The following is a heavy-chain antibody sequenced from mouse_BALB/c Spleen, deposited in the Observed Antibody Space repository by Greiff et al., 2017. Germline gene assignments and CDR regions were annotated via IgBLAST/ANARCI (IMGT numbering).Heavy chain of an antibody. CDR2: IDPSDSYT. CDR3: ASYPREDAMDY. J-gene: IGHJ4*01. Sequence: QVQLKQPGAELVKPGASVKLSCKASGYTFTSYWMHWVKQRPGQGLEWIGEIDPSDSYTNYNQKFKGKATLTVDKSSSTAYMQLSSLTSEDSAVSYCASYPREDAMDYWGQGTSVTVSS. V-gene: IGHV1-69*02. CDR1: GYTFTSYW.